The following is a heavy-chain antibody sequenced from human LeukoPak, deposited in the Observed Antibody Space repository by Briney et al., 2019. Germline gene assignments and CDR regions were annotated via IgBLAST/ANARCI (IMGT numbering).Heavy chain of an antibody. J-gene: IGHJ4*02. V-gene: IGHV3-7*01. CDR3: ARVRLWFGEGGFDY. CDR1: GFTFSSYW. CDR2: IKQDGSEK. Sequence: GGSLRLSCAASGFTFSSYWMSWVRQAPGKGLEWVANIKQDGSEKYYVDSVKGRFTISRDNAKNSLYLQMNSLRAEDTAVYYCARVRLWFGEGGFDYWGQGTLVTVSS. D-gene: IGHD3-10*01.